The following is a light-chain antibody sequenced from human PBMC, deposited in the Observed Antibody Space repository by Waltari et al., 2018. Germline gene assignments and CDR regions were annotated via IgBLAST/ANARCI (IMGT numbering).Light chain of an antibody. CDR1: QNLLHSYGHYR. Sequence: TQSPPSLSVTPGEPASISCRSSQNLLHSYGHYRLDWYLQRTGQSPQLLIYFASRRASGVPGRFSGSGSGTNFTLEISRVEAEDVGVYYCMQALRTPLAFGQGTRLEIK. J-gene: IGKJ5*01. CDR3: MQALRTPLA. CDR2: FAS. V-gene: IGKV2-28*01.